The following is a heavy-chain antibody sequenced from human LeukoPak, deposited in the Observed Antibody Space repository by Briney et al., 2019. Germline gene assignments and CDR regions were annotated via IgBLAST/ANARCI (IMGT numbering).Heavy chain of an antibody. CDR1: GGSFSGYY. CDR3: ARGLDIVVVPAAIASQIRWFDP. D-gene: IGHD2-2*01. Sequence: SETLSLTCAVYGGSFSGYYWSWIRQPPGKGLEWIGEINHSGSTNYNPSLKSRDTISVDTPKNQFSLKLSSVTAADTAVYYCARGLDIVVVPAAIASQIRWFDPWGQGTLVTVSS. V-gene: IGHV4-34*01. CDR2: INHSGST. J-gene: IGHJ5*02.